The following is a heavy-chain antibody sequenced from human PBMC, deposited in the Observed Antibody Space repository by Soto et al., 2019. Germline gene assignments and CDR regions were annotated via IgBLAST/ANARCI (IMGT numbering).Heavy chain of an antibody. CDR3: XNNGDYYYYGMDV. Sequence: QVQLVQSGAEVKKPGASVKVSCKASGYTFSNYATHWVRQAPGQRLEWMGWINAGNGKTKYSQNFQGRVTITRDTXXXXXXXXXXXXXXXDXXXXYXXNNGDYYYYGMDVWGQGTTVTVSS. J-gene: IGHJ6*02. CDR1: GYTFSNYA. D-gene: IGHD4-17*01. V-gene: IGHV1-3*01. CDR2: INAGNGKT.